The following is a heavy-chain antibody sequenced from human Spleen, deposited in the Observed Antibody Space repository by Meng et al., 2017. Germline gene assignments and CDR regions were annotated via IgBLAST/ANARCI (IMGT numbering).Heavy chain of an antibody. Sequence: ASVKVSCKACRYTFTGYYMHWVRQAPGQGLEWIGWINPSRGDTKYAHKFLGRVTMTSDTSISTAYMEMSGLTYDDTAVYYCAIQEGGWGQGTLVTVSS. CDR1: RYTFTGYY. D-gene: IGHD3-16*01. V-gene: IGHV1-2*07. CDR3: AIQEGG. J-gene: IGHJ4*02. CDR2: INPSRGDT.